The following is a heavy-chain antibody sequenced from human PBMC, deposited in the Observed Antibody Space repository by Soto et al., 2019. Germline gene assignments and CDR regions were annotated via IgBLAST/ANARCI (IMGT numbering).Heavy chain of an antibody. D-gene: IGHD1-1*01. CDR1: GVSVSSADSY. CDR2: IYHSGTT. J-gene: IGHJ4*02. CDR3: ARGKLSGHPTPPHHY. V-gene: IGHV4-30-4*01. Sequence: SETLSLTCTVSGVSVSSADSYWSWLRQAPGKGLEWVGHIYHSGTTYYNPSLKGRLAISVDTSKNQFSLALSSVTAADTAVYFCARGKLSGHPTPPHHYWGQGKLVTVSS.